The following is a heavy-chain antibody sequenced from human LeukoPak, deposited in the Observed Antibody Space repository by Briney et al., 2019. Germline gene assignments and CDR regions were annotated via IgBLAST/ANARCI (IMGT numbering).Heavy chain of an antibody. V-gene: IGHV3-30*18. CDR3: AKSLTGETCEAFDI. D-gene: IGHD1-14*01. Sequence: GGSLRLSCAASGFTFSSYGMHWVRQAPGKGLEWVAVISYDGSNKYYADSVKGRFTISRDNSKNTLYLQMNSLRAEDTAVYYCAKSLTGETCEAFDIWGQGTMVTVSS. CDR1: GFTFSSYG. CDR2: ISYDGSNK. J-gene: IGHJ3*02.